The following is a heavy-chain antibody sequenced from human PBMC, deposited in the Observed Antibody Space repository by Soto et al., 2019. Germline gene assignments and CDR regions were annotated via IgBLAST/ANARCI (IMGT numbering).Heavy chain of an antibody. V-gene: IGHV1-3*01. Sequence: QVQLVQSGAEVKKPGASVKVSCKASGYTFTSYAMHWVRQAPGQRLEWMGWINAGNGNTKYSQKFQGRVTITRDTSVSTAYMELSRLRSEDTAVYYCARGPGGPDGPGDYWGQGTLVTVSS. D-gene: IGHD2-15*01. CDR1: GYTFTSYA. CDR3: ARGPGGPDGPGDY. J-gene: IGHJ4*02. CDR2: INAGNGNT.